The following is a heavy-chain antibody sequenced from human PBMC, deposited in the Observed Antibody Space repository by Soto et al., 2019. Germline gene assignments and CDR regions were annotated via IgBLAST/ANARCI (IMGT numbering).Heavy chain of an antibody. J-gene: IGHJ6*03. Sequence: EEQLVXXGGXXVXXXXXLRXXCAAXXFTXRXYSMNWVXQAPGXXXXXXXXIGIGGDHIYYADSLQGRYTISRDDAKNSLHLEINXLXAXXTAIYFCARGRVQDEWLRAGYFYYMDVWGKGTTI. D-gene: IGHD3-3*01. CDR3: ARGRVQDEWLRAGYFYYMDV. CDR2: IGIGGDHI. CDR1: XFTXRXYS. V-gene: IGHV3-21*02.